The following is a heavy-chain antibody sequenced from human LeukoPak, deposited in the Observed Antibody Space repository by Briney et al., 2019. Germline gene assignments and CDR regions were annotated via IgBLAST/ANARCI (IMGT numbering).Heavy chain of an antibody. CDR2: XXSKAYRGTT. CDR1: GFTFGDHA. J-gene: IGHJ6*02. Sequence: GGSLRLSCTASGFTFGDHAMSWVRQAPGKXXXXXXXXXSKAYRGTTEYAASVKGRFTISRDDSTSIAYLQMNSLETEDTAVYYCTRGPIHLWLYDGMDVWGQGTTVIVSS. D-gene: IGHD5-18*01. V-gene: IGHV3-49*04. CDR3: TRGPIHLWLYDGMDV.